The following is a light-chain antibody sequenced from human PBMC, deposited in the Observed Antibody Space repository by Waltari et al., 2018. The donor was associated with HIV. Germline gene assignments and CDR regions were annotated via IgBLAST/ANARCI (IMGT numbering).Light chain of an antibody. CDR3: QQNGRSVPGK. CDR1: HSVSSSY. Sequence: IVLTQSPAILAFSPRAIATLCSRTSHSVSSSYLASYHQKRGQAPRLLIYGASNRATGTPDRLSGSRSATDLTVTISTLEAEDFAVYYCQQNGRSVPGKFGPGTRV. J-gene: IGKJ5*01. CDR2: GAS. V-gene: IGKV3-20*01.